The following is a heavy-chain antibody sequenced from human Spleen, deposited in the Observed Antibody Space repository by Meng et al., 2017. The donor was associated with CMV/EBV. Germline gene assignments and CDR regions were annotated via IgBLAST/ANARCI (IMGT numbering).Heavy chain of an antibody. CDR2: ISAYNGNT. CDR3: ARAGTIFGDWFDP. V-gene: IGHV1-18*01. J-gene: IGHJ5*02. CDR1: GYTFTSYG. Sequence: ASVKVSCKASGYTFTSYGISWVRQAPGQGLEWMGWISAYNGNTNYAQKLQGRVTMTTDTSTSTAYMDLRSLTSADTAVYYCARAGTIFGDWFDPWGQGTLVTVSS. D-gene: IGHD3-3*02.